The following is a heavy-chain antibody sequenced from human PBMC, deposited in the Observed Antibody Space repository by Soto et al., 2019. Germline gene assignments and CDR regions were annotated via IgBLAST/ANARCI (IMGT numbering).Heavy chain of an antibody. V-gene: IGHV4-59*01. CDR2: IYYSGST. CDR1: GGSISSYY. CDR3: TRTYSSSFAGGMDV. Sequence: SETLSLTCTVSGGSISSYYWSWIRQPPGKGLEWIGYIYYSGSTNYNPSLKSRVTISVDTSKNQFSLKLSSVTAADTAVYYCTRTYSSSFAGGMDVWGQGTTVTVS. D-gene: IGHD6-6*01. J-gene: IGHJ6*02.